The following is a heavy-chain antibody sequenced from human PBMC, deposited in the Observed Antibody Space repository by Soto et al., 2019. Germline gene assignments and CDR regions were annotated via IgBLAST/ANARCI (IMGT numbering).Heavy chain of an antibody. CDR2: IYYSGST. Sequence: QVQLQESGPGLVKPSQTLSLTCTVSGGSISSGGYYWSWIRQHPGKGLEWIGYIYYSGSTYYNPSLKSRVTISVDTSKNQFSLKLSSVTAADTAVYYCARDWVGSGSYSYRGTSAPQPPRWFDPWGQGTLVTVSS. CDR3: ARDWVGSGSYSYRGTSAPQPPRWFDP. D-gene: IGHD3-10*01. J-gene: IGHJ5*02. V-gene: IGHV4-31*03. CDR1: GGSISSGGYY.